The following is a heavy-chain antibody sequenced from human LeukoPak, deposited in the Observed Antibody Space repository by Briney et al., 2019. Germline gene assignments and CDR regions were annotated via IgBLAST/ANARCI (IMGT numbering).Heavy chain of an antibody. J-gene: IGHJ4*02. Sequence: GGSLRLSCAASGFTFSDYYMSWIRQAPGKGLEWVSYISSSGSTIYYADSVKGRFTISRDNAKNSLYLQMNSLRAEDTAVYYCARAYYDFWSGLPPDYWGQGTLVTVSS. D-gene: IGHD3-3*01. V-gene: IGHV3-11*04. CDR1: GFTFSDYY. CDR2: ISSSGSTI. CDR3: ARAYYDFWSGLPPDY.